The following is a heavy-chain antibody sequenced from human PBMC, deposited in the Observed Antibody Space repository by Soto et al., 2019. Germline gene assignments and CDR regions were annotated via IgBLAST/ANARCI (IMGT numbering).Heavy chain of an antibody. D-gene: IGHD5-12*01. Sequence: PGGSLRLSCAASGFTFSDYYMSWIRQAPGKGLEWVSYISSSGSTIYYADSVKGRFTISRDSAKNSLYLQMNSLRAEDTAVYYCARNDSGYDDAFDIWGQGTMVTVSS. J-gene: IGHJ3*02. V-gene: IGHV3-11*01. CDR1: GFTFSDYY. CDR3: ARNDSGYDDAFDI. CDR2: ISSSGSTI.